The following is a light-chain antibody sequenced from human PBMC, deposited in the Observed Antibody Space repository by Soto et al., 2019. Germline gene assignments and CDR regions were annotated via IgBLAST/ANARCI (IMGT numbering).Light chain of an antibody. J-gene: IGLJ1*01. Sequence: QSALTQPASVSGSPGQSITISCTGTSGDVASYNYVSWYQQHPGKAPQVLIYDVSSRPSGISSRFSGSKSGNTASLTISGLQAEDEADYYCSSYSSGSTRYVFGTGTKVTVL. CDR1: SGDVASYNY. CDR3: SSYSSGSTRYV. V-gene: IGLV2-14*01. CDR2: DVS.